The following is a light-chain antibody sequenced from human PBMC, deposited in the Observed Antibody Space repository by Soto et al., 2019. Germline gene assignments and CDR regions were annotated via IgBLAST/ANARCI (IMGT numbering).Light chain of an antibody. J-gene: IGKJ3*01. CDR2: AAS. CDR3: QQSYSTPFT. CDR1: QSISSY. V-gene: IGKV1-39*01. Sequence: DIQMTQSPSSMSASVGDRVTITCRASQSISSYLNWYQQKPGKAPKLLIYAASSLQSGVPSRFSGSGSGTDFTLTISSLQPADSATYYCQQSYSTPFTFGPGTKVYIK.